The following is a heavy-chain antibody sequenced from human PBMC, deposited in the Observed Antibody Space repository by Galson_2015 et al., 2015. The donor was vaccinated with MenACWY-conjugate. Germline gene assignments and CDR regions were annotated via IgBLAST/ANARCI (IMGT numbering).Heavy chain of an antibody. J-gene: IGHJ6*02. D-gene: IGHD2-15*01. Sequence: SLRLSCAASGFTFSSYSMNWVRQAPGKGLEWLSYISGASDTIYYADSVKGRFTISRDNAKNSLYLQTNSLRAEDTAVYYCARRVARHGLDVWGQGTMVTVSS. CDR1: GFTFSSYS. CDR2: ISGASDTI. V-gene: IGHV3-48*04. CDR3: ARRVARHGLDV.